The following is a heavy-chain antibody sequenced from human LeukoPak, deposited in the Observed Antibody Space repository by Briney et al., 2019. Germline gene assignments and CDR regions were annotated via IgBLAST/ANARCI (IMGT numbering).Heavy chain of an antibody. CDR2: IKQDGSEK. D-gene: IGHD3-10*01. J-gene: IGHJ4*02. CDR3: AREDSENYSDDY. V-gene: IGHV3-7*01. Sequence: GGSLRLSCTASGFTFSAYAMMWVRQAPGKGLEWVANIKQDGSEKYYVDSVKGRFTISRDNAKKSLYLQMNSLRAEDTAVYYCAREDSENYSDDYWGQGTLVTVSS. CDR1: GFTFSAYA.